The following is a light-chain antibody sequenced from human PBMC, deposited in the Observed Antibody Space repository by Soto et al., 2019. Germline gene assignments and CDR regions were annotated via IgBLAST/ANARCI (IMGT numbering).Light chain of an antibody. V-gene: IGLV1-51*01. J-gene: IGLJ2*01. Sequence: QSVLTQPPSVSAAPGQKVTISCSGSSSNIGNNYVSWYQQLPGTAPKLLIYDNNKRPSGIPDRFSGSKSGTSATLGITGLQTGDEADYYCGTWDSSLSAVVFGGRTQLTVL. CDR1: SSNIGNNY. CDR2: DNN. CDR3: GTWDSSLSAVV.